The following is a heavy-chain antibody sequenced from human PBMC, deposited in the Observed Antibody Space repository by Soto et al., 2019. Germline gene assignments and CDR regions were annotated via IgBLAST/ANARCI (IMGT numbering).Heavy chain of an antibody. Sequence: AXXXGLQWLASITTTSTYKYYADSVKGRFSISRDNAKNSLYLELTNLRSEDTAVYYCAREKCSSTSCNHGMDVWGLGTTVTVSS. CDR3: AREKCSSTSCNHGMDV. D-gene: IGHD2-2*01. J-gene: IGHJ6*02. V-gene: IGHV3-21*01. CDR2: ITTTSTYK.